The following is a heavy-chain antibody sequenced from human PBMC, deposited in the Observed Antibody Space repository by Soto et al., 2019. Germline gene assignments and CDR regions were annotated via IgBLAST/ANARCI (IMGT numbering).Heavy chain of an antibody. Sequence: GGSLRLSCAASGFTFDYYTMHWVRQAPGQGLGWVSLISWDGGSTYYADSVKGRFTISRDNSKNSLYLQMNSLRTEDTALYYCSKXMIGVPPAPHYYYSRDVWGQGTTVTVSS. D-gene: IGHD2-21*01. CDR2: ISWDGGST. CDR3: SKXMIGVPPAPHYYYSRDV. CDR1: GFTFDYYT. J-gene: IGHJ6*02. V-gene: IGHV3-43*01.